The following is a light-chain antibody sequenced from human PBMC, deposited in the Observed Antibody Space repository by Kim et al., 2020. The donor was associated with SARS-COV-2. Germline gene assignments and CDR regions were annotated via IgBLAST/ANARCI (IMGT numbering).Light chain of an antibody. J-gene: IGLJ3*02. Sequence: SYELTRPPSVSVAPGQTARITCGGNNLGSKSVHWYQQKPGQAPVLVIYSDSERPSGIPERFSGSSSGNTATLTFSRVEAGDEADYYCQVWDSSSEHWVFGGGTQLTVL. CDR3: QVWDSSSEHWV. CDR1: NLGSKS. CDR2: SDS. V-gene: IGLV3-21*04.